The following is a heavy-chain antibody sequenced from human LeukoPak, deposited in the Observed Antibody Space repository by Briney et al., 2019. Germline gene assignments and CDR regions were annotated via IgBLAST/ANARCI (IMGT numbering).Heavy chain of an antibody. Sequence: SQTLSLTCAISGDSVSSNSATWDWIRQSPSRGLEWLGRTYYRSKWYNDYAVSVKSRVTINPDTSKNQFSLQMNSVTPEDTAVYYCAREGSDGYLFDYWGQGSLVIISS. CDR3: AREGSDGYLFDY. CDR2: TYYRSKWYN. D-gene: IGHD3-16*01. CDR1: GDSVSSNSAT. V-gene: IGHV6-1*01. J-gene: IGHJ4*02.